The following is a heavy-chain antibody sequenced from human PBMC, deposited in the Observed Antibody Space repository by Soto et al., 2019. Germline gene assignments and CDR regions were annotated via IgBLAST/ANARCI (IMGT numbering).Heavy chain of an antibody. V-gene: IGHV4-59*01. Sequence: IWMRQPPGKGLERIGYIYSSGSANYNPSLKSRVTISRDTFKNQISLKVASVTAADTAGYYCARGFSSVSMDAWGQGTTVTVSS. D-gene: IGHD6-19*01. CDR3: ARGFSSVSMDA. CDR2: IYSSGSA. J-gene: IGHJ6*02.